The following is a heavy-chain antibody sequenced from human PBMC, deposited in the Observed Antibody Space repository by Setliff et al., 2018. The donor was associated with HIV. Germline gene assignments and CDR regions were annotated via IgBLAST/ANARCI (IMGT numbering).Heavy chain of an antibody. V-gene: IGHV1-8*01. J-gene: IGHJ6*03. CDR3: ARARGSVGYYGSGSMYHMDV. Sequence: ASVKVSCKASGYNFTSHDINWVRQAPGQGLEWMGWMNPKSGNTGYARKFQGRVTMTRKTSISTAYMELRSLRVEDTATYYCARARGSVGYYGSGSMYHMDVWGKGTTVTVSS. CDR1: GYNFTSHD. D-gene: IGHD3-10*01. CDR2: MNPKSGNT.